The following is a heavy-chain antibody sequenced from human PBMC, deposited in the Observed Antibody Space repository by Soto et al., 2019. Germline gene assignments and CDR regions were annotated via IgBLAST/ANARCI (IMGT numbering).Heavy chain of an antibody. CDR3: ASRIQPFGSFDP. D-gene: IGHD3-3*01. CDR2: SYSDGST. V-gene: IGHV3-66*01. Sequence: EMQLVESGGGLVQPGGSLRLSCAASGFTVSTNFLTWVRQAPGKGLEWVSVSYSDGSTYYADSVKGRFTISRDYSKNTLYIQLNSLRDEDTAVYYCASRIQPFGSFDPWGQGTLVTVSS. CDR1: GFTVSTNF. J-gene: IGHJ5*02.